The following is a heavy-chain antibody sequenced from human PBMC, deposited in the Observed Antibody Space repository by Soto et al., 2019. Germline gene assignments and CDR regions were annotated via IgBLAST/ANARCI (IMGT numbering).Heavy chain of an antibody. CDR2: IWYDGSNK. CDR3: ARGQQQLVVGYFQH. CDR1: GFTFSSYG. D-gene: IGHD6-13*01. J-gene: IGHJ1*01. Sequence: QVQLVESGGGVVQPGRSLRLSCAASGFTFSSYGMHWVRQAPGKGLEWVAVIWYDGSNKYYADSVKGRFTISRDNSKNTLYLQMNSLRAEDTAVYYCARGQQQLVVGYFQHWGQGTLVTVSS. V-gene: IGHV3-33*01.